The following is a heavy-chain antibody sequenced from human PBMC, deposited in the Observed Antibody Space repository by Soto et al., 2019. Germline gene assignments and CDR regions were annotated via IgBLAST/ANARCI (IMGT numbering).Heavy chain of an antibody. Sequence: HPGGSLRLSCAASGFTFSSYGMHWVRQAPGKGLEWVAVISYDGSNKYYAASVKGRFTTSRDNSKNTLYLQMNSLRAEDTAVYYCAKDSRRIAVAGPFDYWGQGTLVTVSS. J-gene: IGHJ4*02. CDR2: ISYDGSNK. CDR3: AKDSRRIAVAGPFDY. V-gene: IGHV3-30*18. D-gene: IGHD6-19*01. CDR1: GFTFSSYG.